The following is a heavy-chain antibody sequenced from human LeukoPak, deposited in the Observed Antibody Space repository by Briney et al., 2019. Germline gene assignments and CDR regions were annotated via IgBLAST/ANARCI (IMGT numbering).Heavy chain of an antibody. V-gene: IGHV3-23*01. CDR1: GFTFSNYA. CDR2: ISGSGAST. Sequence: GGTLRLSCTASGFTFSNYAMSWVRQAPGKGLEWVSAISGSGASTYYAGSVKGRFTISRDNSKNTLYLQMNSLRVEDTAVYYCAKARAGNYYYDRSDYWGQGTLVTVSS. J-gene: IGHJ4*02. CDR3: AKARAGNYYYDRSDY. D-gene: IGHD3-22*01.